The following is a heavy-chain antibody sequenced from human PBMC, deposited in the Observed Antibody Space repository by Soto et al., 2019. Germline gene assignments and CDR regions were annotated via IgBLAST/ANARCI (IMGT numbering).Heavy chain of an antibody. CDR1: GYTFTGYY. CDR2: INPNSGGT. CDR3: ARRVNNWNDWFDP. D-gene: IGHD1-20*01. J-gene: IGHJ5*02. V-gene: IGHV1-2*02. Sequence: GASVKVSCKASGYTFTGYYMHWVRQAPGQGLEWMGWINPNSGGTNYAQKFQGRVTITRDTSASTAYMELSSLRSEDTAVYYCARRVNNWNDWFDPWGQGTLGTVSS.